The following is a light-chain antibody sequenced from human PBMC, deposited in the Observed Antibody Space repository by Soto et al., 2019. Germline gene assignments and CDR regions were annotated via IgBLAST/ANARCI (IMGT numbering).Light chain of an antibody. J-gene: IGLJ1*01. Sequence: QLVLTQPASVSGSPGQSITISCTGTSSDVGSYNLVSWYQQHPGKAPKLMIYEVSKRPSGVSNRFSGSKSGNTASLTISGLQAEDEADYYCCSYAGSSLYVFGTGTKVTVL. V-gene: IGLV2-23*02. CDR3: CSYAGSSLYV. CDR2: EVS. CDR1: SSDVGSYNL.